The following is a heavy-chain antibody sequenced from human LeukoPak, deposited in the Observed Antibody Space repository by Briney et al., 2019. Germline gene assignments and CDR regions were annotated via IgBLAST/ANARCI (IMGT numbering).Heavy chain of an antibody. CDR1: GFTFSSYG. Sequence: PGGSLRLSCAASGFTFSSYGMHWVRQAPGKGLEWVAFISSDGTKKDYADSVKGRFTISRDNSKNTLFLQMNRLSAEDAAVYYCAKTIPSYDGVIDYWGQGTLVTVSS. D-gene: IGHD5-12*01. CDR3: AKTIPSYDGVIDY. J-gene: IGHJ4*02. V-gene: IGHV3-30*18. CDR2: ISSDGTKK.